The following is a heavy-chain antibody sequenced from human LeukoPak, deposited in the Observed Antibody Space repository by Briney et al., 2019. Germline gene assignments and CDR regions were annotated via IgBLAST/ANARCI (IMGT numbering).Heavy chain of an antibody. Sequence: ASVKVSCKVSGYTLTELSMHWVRQAPGKVLEWMGGFDPEDGETIYAQKFQGRVTMTEDTSTDTAYMELSSLRSEDTAVYYCATVWVSSTSYKRTYYYGMDVWGQGTTVTVSS. CDR3: ATVWVSSTSYKRTYYYGMDV. J-gene: IGHJ6*02. CDR1: GYTLTELS. V-gene: IGHV1-24*01. CDR2: FDPEDGET. D-gene: IGHD2-2*01.